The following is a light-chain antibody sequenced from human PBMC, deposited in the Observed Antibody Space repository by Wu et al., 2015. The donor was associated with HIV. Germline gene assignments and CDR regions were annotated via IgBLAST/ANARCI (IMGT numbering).Light chain of an antibody. CDR1: QSVSSRY. J-gene: IGKJ1*01. CDR2: GAS. Sequence: EIVLTQSPGTLSLSQGERATLSCRASQSVSSRYLAWYQQKPGQAPRLLISGASSRASGIPDRFSGSGSGTDFTLTISRLEPEDSAVYYCQQYGSSLTWTFGQGTKVEIK. V-gene: IGKV3-20*01. CDR3: QQYGSSLTWT.